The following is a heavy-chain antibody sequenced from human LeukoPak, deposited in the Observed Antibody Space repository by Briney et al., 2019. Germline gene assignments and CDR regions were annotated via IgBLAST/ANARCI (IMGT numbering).Heavy chain of an antibody. J-gene: IGHJ4*02. CDR2: ISYDGSNK. V-gene: IGHV3-30*18. D-gene: IGHD4-17*01. Sequence: PGGSLRLSCAASGFTFGSYGMHWVRQAPGKGLEWVAVISYDGSNKYYADSVKGRFTISRDNSKNTLYLQMNSLRAEDTAVYYCAKDLSRGDSLFDYWGQGTLVTVSS. CDR1: GFTFGSYG. CDR3: AKDLSRGDSLFDY.